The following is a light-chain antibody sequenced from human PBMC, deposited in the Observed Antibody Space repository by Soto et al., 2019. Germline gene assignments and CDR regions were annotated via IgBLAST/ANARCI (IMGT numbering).Light chain of an antibody. CDR3: SSYAGSNNFV. V-gene: IGLV2-8*01. J-gene: IGLJ2*01. CDR2: EVS. CDR1: SSDVGGYNY. Sequence: QSVLTQPPSASGSPGQSVTISCTGTSSDVGGYNYVSWYQQHSGKAPKLMIYEVSKRPSGVPERVSGSKSGNTASLTVSGLQAEDEADYYCSSYAGSNNFVFGGGTKFAVL.